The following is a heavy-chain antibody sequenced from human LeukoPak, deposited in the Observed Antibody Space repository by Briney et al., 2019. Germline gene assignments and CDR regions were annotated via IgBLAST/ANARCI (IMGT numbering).Heavy chain of an antibody. D-gene: IGHD3-10*01. CDR3: ARHGWYYYGSGSYYYYMDV. CDR1: GYSFTSYW. J-gene: IGHJ6*03. CDR2: IYPGDSDT. Sequence: GESLKISCKGSGYSFTSYWIGWVRQMPGKGLEWMVIIYPGDSDTRYSPSFQGQVTISADKSISTAYLQWSSLKASDTAMYYCARHGWYYYGSGSYYYYMDVWGKGTTVTISS. V-gene: IGHV5-51*01.